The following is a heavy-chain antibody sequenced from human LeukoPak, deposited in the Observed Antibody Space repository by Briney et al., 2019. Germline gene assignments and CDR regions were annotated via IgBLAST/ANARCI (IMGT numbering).Heavy chain of an antibody. J-gene: IGHJ3*02. CDR1: GGTFSSYA. D-gene: IGHD6-6*01. CDR2: IIPIFGTA. V-gene: IGHV1-69*05. CDR3: ARAPAAPLDAFDI. Sequence: SVKVSCKASGGTFSSYAISWVRQAPGQGLEWMGGIIPIFGTANYAQKFQGRVTMTRDTSTSTAYMELRSLRSDDTAVYYCARAPAAPLDAFDIWGQGTMVTVSS.